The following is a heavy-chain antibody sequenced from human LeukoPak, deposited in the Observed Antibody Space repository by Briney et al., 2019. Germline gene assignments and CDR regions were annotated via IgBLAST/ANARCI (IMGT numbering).Heavy chain of an antibody. V-gene: IGHV3-30*02. Sequence: GGSLRLSCAASGFTFSSYGMHWVRQAPGKGLEWVAFIRNDGSSEFYKDSVKGRFTISRDNSKNTLFLQMNSLRAEDTAVYYCGRDFGPGGNSGHWFDPWGQGTLVTVSS. CDR2: IRNDGSSE. CDR3: GRDFGPGGNSGHWFDP. CDR1: GFTFSSYG. J-gene: IGHJ5*02. D-gene: IGHD4-23*01.